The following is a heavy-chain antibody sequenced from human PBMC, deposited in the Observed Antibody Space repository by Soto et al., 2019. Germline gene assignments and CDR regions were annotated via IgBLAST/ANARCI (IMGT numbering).Heavy chain of an antibody. Sequence: GGSLRLSCAASGFTFGGYYMSWIRQAPGKGLEWVSYISSSGSTIYYADSVKGRFTISRDNAKNSLYLQMNSLRAEDTAVYYCARSDVRGYDMADDYWGQGTLVTVSS. J-gene: IGHJ4*02. V-gene: IGHV3-11*01. D-gene: IGHD5-12*01. CDR2: ISSSGSTI. CDR3: ARSDVRGYDMADDY. CDR1: GFTFGGYY.